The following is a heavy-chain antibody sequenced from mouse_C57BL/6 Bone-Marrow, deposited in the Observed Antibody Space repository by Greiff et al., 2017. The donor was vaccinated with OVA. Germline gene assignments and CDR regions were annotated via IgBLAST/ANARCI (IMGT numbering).Heavy chain of an antibody. V-gene: IGHV1-15*01. CDR1: GYTFTDYE. J-gene: IGHJ2*01. D-gene: IGHD1-1*01. Sequence: VQLQESGAELVRPGASVTLSCKASGYTFTDYEMHWVKQTPVHGLEWIGAIDPETGGTAYNQKFKGKAILTADKSSSTAYMELRSLTSEDSAVYYCTRPITTVVATRFYFDYWGQGTTLTVSS. CDR3: TRPITTVVATRFYFDY. CDR2: IDPETGGT.